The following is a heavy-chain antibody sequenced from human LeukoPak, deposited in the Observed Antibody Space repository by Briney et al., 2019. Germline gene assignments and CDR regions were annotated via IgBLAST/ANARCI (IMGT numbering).Heavy chain of an antibody. D-gene: IGHD1-26*01. J-gene: IGHJ4*02. Sequence: ASVKVSCKVSGITLNDLSIQWVRQAPGKGLEWMGGFDPEDGGTIYAPKFRARVTMTQDTYEDTAYMELSSLRSEDTAVYYCATDGIPGATTTLDYWGQGTLVTVSS. CDR2: FDPEDGGT. CDR3: ATDGIPGATTTLDY. CDR1: GITLNDLS. V-gene: IGHV1-24*01.